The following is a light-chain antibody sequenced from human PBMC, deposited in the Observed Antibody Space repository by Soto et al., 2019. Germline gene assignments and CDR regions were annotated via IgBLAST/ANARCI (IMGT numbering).Light chain of an antibody. Sequence: QSVMTQPPSVSAAPGQTVTISCSGSSSNIGGNSVSWYQQLPGTAPKLLIYRNNQRPSGVPDRFSGSKSGTSASLAISGLRSEDEADYYCAAWDDSLSVLYVFGTGTKLTVL. CDR3: AAWDDSLSVLYV. CDR1: SSNIGGNS. CDR2: RNN. V-gene: IGLV1-47*01. J-gene: IGLJ1*01.